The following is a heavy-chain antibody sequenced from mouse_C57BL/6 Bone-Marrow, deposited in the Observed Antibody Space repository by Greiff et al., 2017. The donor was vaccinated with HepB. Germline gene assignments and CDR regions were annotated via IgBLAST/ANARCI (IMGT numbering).Heavy chain of an antibody. CDR2: IHPSDSDT. CDR1: GYTFTSYW. D-gene: IGHD2-3*01. CDR3: AIWGLLPWYFDV. Sequence: VQLQQPGAELVKPGASVKVSCKASGYTFTSYWMHWVKQRPGQGLEWIGRIHPSDSDTNYNQKFKGKATLNVDKSYSTAYMQISSLTSEDSAVYYCAIWGLLPWYFDVWGTGTTVTVSS. V-gene: IGHV1-74*01. J-gene: IGHJ1*03.